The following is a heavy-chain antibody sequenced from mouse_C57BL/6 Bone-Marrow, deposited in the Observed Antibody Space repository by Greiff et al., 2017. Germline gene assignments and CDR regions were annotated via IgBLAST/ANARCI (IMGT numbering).Heavy chain of an antibody. CDR3: AREMITQYYFDY. CDR1: GYTFTSYG. V-gene: IGHV1-81*01. CDR2: IYPRSGNT. D-gene: IGHD2-4*01. J-gene: IGHJ2*01. Sequence: QVQLQQSGAELARPGASVKLSCKASGYTFTSYGISWVKQRTGQGLEWIGDIYPRSGNTYYNEKFKGKATLTADKSSSTAYMELRSLTSEDSAVYFCAREMITQYYFDYWGQGTTLTVSS.